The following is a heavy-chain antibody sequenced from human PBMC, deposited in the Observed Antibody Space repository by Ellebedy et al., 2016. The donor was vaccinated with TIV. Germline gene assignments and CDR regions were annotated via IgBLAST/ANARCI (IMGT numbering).Heavy chain of an antibody. V-gene: IGHV1-69*05. J-gene: IGHJ4*02. Sequence: SVKVSXXASGGTFSSYAISWVRQAPGQGLEWMGGIIPIFGTANYAQKLQGRVTMTTDTSTSTAYMELRSLRSDDTAVYYCARGGHDYVDYWGQGTLVTVSS. CDR3: ARGGHDYVDY. CDR1: GGTFSSYA. D-gene: IGHD3-16*01. CDR2: IIPIFGTA.